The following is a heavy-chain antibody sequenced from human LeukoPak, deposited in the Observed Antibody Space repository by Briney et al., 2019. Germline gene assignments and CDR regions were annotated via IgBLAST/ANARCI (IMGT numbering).Heavy chain of an antibody. CDR3: ARFSMVRRVIIANNWFDP. CDR1: GYTFTSYG. CDR2: ISAYNGNT. Sequence: ASVKVSCKASGYTFTSYGISWVRQAPGQGLEWMGWISAYNGNTNYAQKLQGRVTMTTDTSTSTAYMELRSLRSDDTAVYYCARFSMVRRVIIANNWFDPWGQGTLVTVSS. D-gene: IGHD3-10*01. J-gene: IGHJ5*02. V-gene: IGHV1-18*01.